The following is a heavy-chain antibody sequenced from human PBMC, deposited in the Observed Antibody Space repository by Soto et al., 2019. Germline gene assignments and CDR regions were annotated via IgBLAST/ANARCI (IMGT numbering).Heavy chain of an antibody. J-gene: IGHJ4*02. CDR2: FDPEDGET. CDR1: GYILTDLS. D-gene: IGHD6-19*01. Sequence: QVQLVQSGAEVKKPGASVKVSCKVSGYILTDLSIHWVRQAPGKGLGWMGGFDPEDGETIYAQKFQGRVTMTEDTSTDTAYMELSSLRSEDTAVYYCAARSRYTSGQEFDYWGQGTLVTVSS. V-gene: IGHV1-24*01. CDR3: AARSRYTSGQEFDY.